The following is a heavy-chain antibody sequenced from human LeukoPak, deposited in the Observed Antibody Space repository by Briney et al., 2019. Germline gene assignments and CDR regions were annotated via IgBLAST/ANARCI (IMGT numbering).Heavy chain of an antibody. Sequence: SETLSLTCTVSGGSISSYYWSWIRQPPGKGLEWIGYIYYSGSTNYNPSLKSRVTISVDTSKNQFSLKLSSVTAADTAVYYCARERDSSGYYYWGQGTLVTVSS. CDR1: GGSISSYY. CDR3: ARERDSSGYYY. CDR2: IYYSGST. J-gene: IGHJ4*02. D-gene: IGHD3-22*01. V-gene: IGHV4-59*01.